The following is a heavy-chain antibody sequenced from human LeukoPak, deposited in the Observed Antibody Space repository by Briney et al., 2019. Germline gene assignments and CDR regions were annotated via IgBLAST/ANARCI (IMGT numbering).Heavy chain of an antibody. Sequence: ASVKVSCKASGYTFTSYAMNWVRQAPGQGLEWMGIISPSGDYTRYAQKLQGRVSMTLDTSTSTVYMELNSLESEDTAMYYCARDNSGWSVDYWGQGTLVTVTS. CDR2: ISPSGDYT. V-gene: IGHV1-46*04. CDR3: ARDNSGWSVDY. J-gene: IGHJ4*02. CDR1: GYTFTSYA. D-gene: IGHD6-19*01.